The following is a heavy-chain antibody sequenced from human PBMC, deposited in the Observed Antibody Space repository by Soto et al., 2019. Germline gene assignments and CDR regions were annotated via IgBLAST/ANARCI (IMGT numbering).Heavy chain of an antibody. CDR1: GVTLTNVW. V-gene: IGHV3-15*07. CDR3: SHGYYQYFDS. CDR2: IKSKTDGGTA. Sequence: GGSLRLSCAVSGVTLTNVWMNWVRQAPGKGPEWVGRIKSKTDGGTADYAAPVKGRFTISRDDSENTLYLQMNSLKTEDTAVYYCSHGYYQYFDSRGQGTPVSVS. J-gene: IGHJ4*02. D-gene: IGHD1-26*01.